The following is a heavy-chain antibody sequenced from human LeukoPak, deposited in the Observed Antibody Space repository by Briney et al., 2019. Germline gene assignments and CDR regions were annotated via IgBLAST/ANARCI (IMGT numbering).Heavy chain of an antibody. D-gene: IGHD6-19*01. CDR3: LRWGIAVTGTLRYDY. CDR2: IESDGSST. CDR1: GFTFLNYW. V-gene: IGHV3-74*01. Sequence: GGSLRLSCAASGFTFLNYWMYWVRQAPGKGLVWVSRIESDGSSTTYADSVKGRFTISRDNAKNKLYLQMNSLRAEDTAKYYCLRWGIAVTGTLRYDYWGQGTLVTVSS. J-gene: IGHJ4*02.